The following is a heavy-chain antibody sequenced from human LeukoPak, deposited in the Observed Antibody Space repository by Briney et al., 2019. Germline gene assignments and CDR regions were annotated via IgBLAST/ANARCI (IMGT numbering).Heavy chain of an antibody. D-gene: IGHD2-15*01. J-gene: IGHJ4*02. CDR1: DGSISYYY. Sequence: SETLSLTCTVSDGSISYYYWSWIRQSPGKGLEWIGYTYYNGGTNYNPSLKSRVTISVDMSKNQFSLKVTSVTAADTAIYYCARKGGHFDYWGQGTLVTVSS. V-gene: IGHV4-59*01. CDR2: TYYNGGT. CDR3: ARKGGHFDY.